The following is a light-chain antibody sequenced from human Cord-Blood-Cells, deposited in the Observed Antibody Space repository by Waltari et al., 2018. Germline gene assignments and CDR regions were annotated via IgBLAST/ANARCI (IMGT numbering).Light chain of an antibody. CDR1: QSVLYSSNNKNY. V-gene: IGKV4-1*01. CDR3: QQYYSTWT. Sequence: DIVMTQSPDSLAVSLGERATINCKSSQSVLYSSNNKNYLAWYQQKPGQPPKLLIYWASTRESGVPNRFSGSGSGTDFTLTISSLQAEDVAVYYCQQYYSTWTFDQWP. CDR2: WAS. J-gene: IGKJ1*01.